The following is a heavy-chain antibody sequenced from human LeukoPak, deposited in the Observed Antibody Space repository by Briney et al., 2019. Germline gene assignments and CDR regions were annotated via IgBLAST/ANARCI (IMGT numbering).Heavy chain of an antibody. V-gene: IGHV3-23*01. Sequence: GGSLRLSCAASGFTFSSYAMSWVRQAPGKGLEWVSAISGSGGSTYYADSVKGRFTISRDNSKNTLYLQMNSLRAEDTAVYYCARGSRGYKQNRQLSYYFDYWGQGTLVTVSS. CDR2: ISGSGGST. D-gene: IGHD5-12*01. CDR3: ARGSRGYKQNRQLSYYFDY. CDR1: GFTFSSYA. J-gene: IGHJ4*02.